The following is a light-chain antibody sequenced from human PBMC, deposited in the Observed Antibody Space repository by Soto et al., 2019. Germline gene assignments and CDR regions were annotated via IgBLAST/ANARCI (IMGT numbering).Light chain of an antibody. Sequence: SYELTQPPSVSVAPGQTASITCGGNVIGSISVHWYQQKQGQATVLVVFDDSDRPSGIPERFSGSNSRNTATLTISRVEAGDEADYYCQVWDSSSDHVIFGGGTKVTVL. CDR1: VIGSIS. J-gene: IGLJ2*01. CDR2: DDS. V-gene: IGLV3-21*02. CDR3: QVWDSSSDHVI.